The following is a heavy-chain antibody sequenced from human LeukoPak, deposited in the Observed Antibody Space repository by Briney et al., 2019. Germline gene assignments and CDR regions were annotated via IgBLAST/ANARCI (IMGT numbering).Heavy chain of an antibody. Sequence: GGSLRLSCAASGFTFSSFGMHWVRQAPGKGLEWVALIRYDGRNTYYADSVKGRFTISRDNSKNTLYLQMNSLRAEDTAVYYCARPGGTSTPDYWGQGTLVTVSS. CDR3: ARPGGTSTPDY. V-gene: IGHV3-30*02. CDR2: IRYDGRNT. J-gene: IGHJ4*02. CDR1: GFTFSSFG. D-gene: IGHD2-2*01.